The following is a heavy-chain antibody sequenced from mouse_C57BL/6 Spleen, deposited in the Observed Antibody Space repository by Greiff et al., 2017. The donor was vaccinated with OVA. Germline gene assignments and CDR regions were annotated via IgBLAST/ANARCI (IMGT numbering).Heavy chain of an antibody. CDR2: IYPGDGDT. Sequence: VHLVESGPELVKPGASVKISCKASGYAFSSSWMNWVKQRPGKGLEWIGRIYPGDGDTNYNGKFKGKATLTADKSSSTAYMQLSSLTSEDSAVYFCARAPYYYGSSYFDYWGQGTTLTVSS. J-gene: IGHJ2*01. V-gene: IGHV1-82*01. CDR3: ARAPYYYGSSYFDY. CDR1: GYAFSSSW. D-gene: IGHD1-1*01.